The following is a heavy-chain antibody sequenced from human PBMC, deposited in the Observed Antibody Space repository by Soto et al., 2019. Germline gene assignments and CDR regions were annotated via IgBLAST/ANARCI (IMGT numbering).Heavy chain of an antibody. J-gene: IGHJ3*01. V-gene: IGHV1-18*01. CDR1: GYIFSSFH. D-gene: IGHD3-10*02. Sequence: GASVKVSCKASGYIFSSFHINWVRQAPAQGLEWMGWISGYSGNTKYAQNLQGRLTLTTDTSTNTAYMELRSLRSDNTAVYYCARGVYVFVNAFDLGAQGTVVTVSS. CDR3: ARGVYVFVNAFDL. CDR2: ISGYSGNT.